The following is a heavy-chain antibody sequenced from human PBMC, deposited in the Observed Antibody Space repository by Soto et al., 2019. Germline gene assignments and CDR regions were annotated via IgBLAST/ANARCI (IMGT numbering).Heavy chain of an antibody. Sequence: GGSLRLSCSASGFTFDDCAMHWVRQAPGKGPEWVSGISWDSATVGYAESVKGRFTITRDDAKNSLYLQMDSLRREDTALYYCVQGRYPTMATPLDHWGQGTLVTVSS. CDR3: VQGRYPTMATPLDH. CDR2: ISWDSATV. D-gene: IGHD3-9*01. J-gene: IGHJ5*02. CDR1: GFTFDDCA. V-gene: IGHV3-9*01.